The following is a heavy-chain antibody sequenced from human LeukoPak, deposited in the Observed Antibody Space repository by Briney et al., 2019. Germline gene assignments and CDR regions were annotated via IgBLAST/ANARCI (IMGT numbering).Heavy chain of an antibody. V-gene: IGHV4-4*09. Sequence: SETLSLTCTVSGGSIIGYYWTWIRQPPGKGLEWIGYIYTSGSTNYNPSLKSRVTISVDMSKNQFSLQLNSVTPEDTAVYYCARMGCSGSSCNMDVWGQGTTVTVSS. CDR2: IYTSGST. CDR1: GGSIIGYY. D-gene: IGHD1-26*01. CDR3: ARMGCSGSSCNMDV. J-gene: IGHJ6*02.